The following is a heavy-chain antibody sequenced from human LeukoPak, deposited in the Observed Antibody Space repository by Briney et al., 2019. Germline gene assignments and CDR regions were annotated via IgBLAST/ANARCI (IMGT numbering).Heavy chain of an antibody. D-gene: IGHD4-17*01. J-gene: IGHJ5*02. V-gene: IGHV3-15*01. Sequence: GGSLRLSCAASGFTFSNAWMKWVRQAPGKGLEWVGRIKSKTDGGTTDYAAPVKGRFSISRDDSKATLYLQMNNLKTEDTAVYYCTTSTLTMDLPRGSWGQGARVTVS. CDR1: GFTFSNAW. CDR3: TTSTLTMDLPRGS. CDR2: IKSKTDGGTT.